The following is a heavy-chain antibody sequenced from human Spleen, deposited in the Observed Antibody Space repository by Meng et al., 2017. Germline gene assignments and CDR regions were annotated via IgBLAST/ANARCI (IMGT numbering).Heavy chain of an antibody. CDR3: ARGSVAGRIDY. J-gene: IGHJ4*02. V-gene: IGHV4-34*01. CDR1: GGSFSGYY. CDR2: INHSGRT. Sequence: QVQLQQWGAGLLKPSETLSLTCAVYGGSFSGYYWSWLRQPPGKGLEWIGEINHSGRTNYNPSLKSRVTISVDTSKNQFSLNLIPVIAADTAVYYCARGSVAGRIDYWGQGTLVTVSS. D-gene: IGHD6-19*01.